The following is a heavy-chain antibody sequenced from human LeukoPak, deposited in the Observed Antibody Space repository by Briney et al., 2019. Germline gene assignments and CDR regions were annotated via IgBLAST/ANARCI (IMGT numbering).Heavy chain of an antibody. D-gene: IGHD2-2*01. CDR3: AKPHPYCSSTSCSLND. CDR1: GFTFSSYG. CDR2: ISYDGSNK. J-gene: IGHJ4*02. V-gene: IGHV3-30*18. Sequence: GGSLRVSCAASGFTFSSYGMHWVRQAPGKGLEWVAVISYDGSNKYYADSVKGRFTISRDNSKNTLYLQMNSLRAEDTAVYYCAKPHPYCSSTSCSLNDWGQGTLVTVSS.